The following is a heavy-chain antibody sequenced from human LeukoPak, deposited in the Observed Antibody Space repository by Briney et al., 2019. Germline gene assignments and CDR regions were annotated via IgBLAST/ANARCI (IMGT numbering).Heavy chain of an antibody. V-gene: IGHV1-46*01. CDR2: INPSGGST. Sequence: ASVKVSCKASGYTFTSYYMHWVRQAPGQGLEWMGIINPSGGSTSYAQKFQGRVTMTRDTSTSTVYMELSSLRSEDTAVYYCARVNCSSASCYYYFDYWGQGTLVTVSS. CDR3: ARVNCSSASCYYYFDY. CDR1: GYTFTSYY. D-gene: IGHD2-2*01. J-gene: IGHJ4*02.